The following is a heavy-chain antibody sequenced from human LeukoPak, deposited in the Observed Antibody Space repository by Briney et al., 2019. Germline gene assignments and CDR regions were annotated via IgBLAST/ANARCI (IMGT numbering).Heavy chain of an antibody. CDR2: IQAKAYGGAT. D-gene: IGHD2-2*01. V-gene: IGHV3-49*04. Sequence: LTGGSLRLSCSTSGFTFGDYAMSWVRQAPGKGLEWVGFIQAKAYGGATEYAASVNGRFSISRDDSQSIANLQMNDLKTEDTAVYYCTRAPHPRCSSSGCYLDYWGQGTLVTVSS. CDR1: GFTFGDYA. CDR3: TRAPHPRCSSSGCYLDY. J-gene: IGHJ4*02.